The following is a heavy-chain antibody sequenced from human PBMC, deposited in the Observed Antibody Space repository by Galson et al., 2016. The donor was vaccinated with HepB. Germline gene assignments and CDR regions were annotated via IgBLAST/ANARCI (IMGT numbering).Heavy chain of an antibody. CDR1: GDSVTNDDTI. D-gene: IGHD5-18*01. CDR2: TYYRSQWFN. V-gene: IGHV6-1*01. CDR3: TRGYMHTGMNV. J-gene: IGHJ6*02. Sequence: CAISGDSVTNDDTIWNWIRQPPSSGLEWLGRTYYRSQWFNEYAVSVKSRITINSDTSRNQFSLQLDSVTPDDTAAYFCTRGYMHTGMNVWGQGTTVTVSS.